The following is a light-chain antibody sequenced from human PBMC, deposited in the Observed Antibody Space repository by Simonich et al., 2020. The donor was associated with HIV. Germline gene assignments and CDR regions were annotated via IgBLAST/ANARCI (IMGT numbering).Light chain of an antibody. Sequence: EIVMTQSPVTLSVSPGERATLSCRVSQSVSNTLAWYQQKPGQAPRLLIYGASTRATGVPDRFSGSGSGTEFSLTISSLQSEDSAVYYCQQRSNWITFGQGTRLEIK. J-gene: IGKJ5*01. V-gene: IGKV3-15*01. CDR2: GAS. CDR1: QSVSNT. CDR3: QQRSNWIT.